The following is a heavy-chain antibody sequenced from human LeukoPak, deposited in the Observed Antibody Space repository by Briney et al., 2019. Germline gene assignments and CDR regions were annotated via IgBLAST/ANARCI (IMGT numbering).Heavy chain of an antibody. D-gene: IGHD3-10*01. CDR1: GIIVSDNY. CDR3: SRVNHFGSGGYRQRAIDV. CDR2: IYRDNST. J-gene: IGHJ3*01. Sequence: PGGSLRLSCAASGIIVSDNYMTWVRHAPGKGPEWVATIYRDNSTYYADSVRGGFSISRDNSKTTMFLQMNNLRGEDSAVYYCSRVNHFGSGGYRQRAIDVWGQGTLVTVSS. V-gene: IGHV3-53*01.